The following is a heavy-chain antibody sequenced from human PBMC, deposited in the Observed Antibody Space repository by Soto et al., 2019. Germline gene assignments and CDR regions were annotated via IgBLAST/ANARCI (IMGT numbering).Heavy chain of an antibody. CDR1: GYTLTSYD. Sequence: ASVKVSCTASGYTLTSYDINWVRQATGQGLEWMGWMNPNSGNTGYAQKFQGRVTMTRNTSISTAYMELSSLRSEDTAVYYCARAGYCSGGSCWRFDPWGQGTLVTVSS. CDR2: MNPNSGNT. V-gene: IGHV1-8*01. D-gene: IGHD2-15*01. CDR3: ARAGYCSGGSCWRFDP. J-gene: IGHJ5*02.